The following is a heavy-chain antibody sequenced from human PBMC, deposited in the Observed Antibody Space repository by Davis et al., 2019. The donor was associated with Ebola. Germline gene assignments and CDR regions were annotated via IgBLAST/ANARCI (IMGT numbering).Heavy chain of an antibody. V-gene: IGHV4-34*01. CDR2: LNHSGST. J-gene: IGHJ6*02. CDR1: GGSFSGYY. Sequence: SETLSLTCAVYGGSFSGYYWSWIRQPPGKGLEWIGELNHSGSTHYNPSLKSRVTISVDTSKNQFSLKLSSVTAADTAVYYCARGGYYGSGSYYTYYYYGMDVWGQGTTVTVSS. CDR3: ARGGYYGSGSYYTYYYYGMDV. D-gene: IGHD3-10*01.